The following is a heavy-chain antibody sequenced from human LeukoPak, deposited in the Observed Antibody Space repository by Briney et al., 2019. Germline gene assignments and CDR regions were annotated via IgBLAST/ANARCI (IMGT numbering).Heavy chain of an antibody. CDR1: GGSISSYY. V-gene: IGHV4-59*01. Sequence: PSETLSLTCTVSGGSISSYYWSWIRQPPGKGLEWIGYIYYSGSTYYKPSLKSRGTISVDTSKNQFSLTLRSVTAADTAVYYCARAFPPCPITYFYFRGQGTLVTVSS. CDR3: ARAFPPCPITYFYF. J-gene: IGHJ4*02. CDR2: IYYSGST. D-gene: IGHD1-14*01.